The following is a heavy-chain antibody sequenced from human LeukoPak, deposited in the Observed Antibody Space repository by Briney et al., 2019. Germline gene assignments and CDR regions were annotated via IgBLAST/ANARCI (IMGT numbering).Heavy chain of an antibody. CDR3: VVDLITFGGPG. Sequence: ASVKASCKASGYTFTSYGISWVRQAPGQGLEWMGWISAYNGNTNYAQKLQGRVTMTTDTSTSTAYMELRSLRSDDTAVYYCVVDLITFGGPGWGQGTLVTVSS. D-gene: IGHD3-16*01. CDR1: GYTFTSYG. J-gene: IGHJ4*02. CDR2: ISAYNGNT. V-gene: IGHV1-18*01.